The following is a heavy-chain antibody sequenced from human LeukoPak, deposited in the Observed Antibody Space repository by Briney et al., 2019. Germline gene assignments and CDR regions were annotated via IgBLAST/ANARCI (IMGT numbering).Heavy chain of an antibody. J-gene: IGHJ4*02. D-gene: IGHD3-16*02. CDR1: GFTFSSYA. CDR2: ISGSGGST. V-gene: IGHV3-23*01. Sequence: PGGSLRLSCAASGFTFSSYAMSWVRQAPGKGLEWVSAISGSGGSTYYADSVKGRFTLSRDNSKNTLYLQMNSLRVEDTSVYYCASPSPDDYVWGSYREPTVDYWGQGTLVTVSS. CDR3: ASPSPDDYVWGSYREPTVDY.